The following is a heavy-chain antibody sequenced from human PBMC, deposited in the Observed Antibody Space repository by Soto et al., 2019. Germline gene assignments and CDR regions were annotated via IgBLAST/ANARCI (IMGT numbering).Heavy chain of an antibody. J-gene: IGHJ4*02. D-gene: IGHD3-22*01. V-gene: IGHV1-18*01. Sequence: QVQLVQSEAEVKKPGASVKVSCKASGYNFNTYGITWVRQAPGQGLEWMGWISVNSGTTNYAQKNQGRVTMTTDTSSSTAFMELRSLRSDDTAVYYCARNDSSGHYSDYWGQGTLVTVSS. CDR3: ARNDSSGHYSDY. CDR2: ISVNSGTT. CDR1: GYNFNTYG.